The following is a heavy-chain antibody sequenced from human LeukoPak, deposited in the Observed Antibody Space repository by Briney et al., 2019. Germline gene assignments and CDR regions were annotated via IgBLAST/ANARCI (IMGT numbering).Heavy chain of an antibody. V-gene: IGHV3-15*01. CDR2: IKSKTDGGNT. Sequence: GGSLRLSCAASGFPFSNAWMSWVRQAPGKGLEGGGSIKSKTDGGNTDYAAPVQGRFSISTDDSENTLYLQMNGLNTEDTAVYYCSTVSPYYGSGTTSPDSWGQGTLVVVSS. CDR1: GFPFSNAW. CDR3: STVSPYYGSGTTSPDS. D-gene: IGHD3-10*01. J-gene: IGHJ4*02.